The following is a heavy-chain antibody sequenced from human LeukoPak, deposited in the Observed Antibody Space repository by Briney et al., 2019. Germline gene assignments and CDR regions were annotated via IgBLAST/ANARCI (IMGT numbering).Heavy chain of an antibody. V-gene: IGHV3-73*01. D-gene: IGHD6-6*01. CDR2: IRNKANSYAT. CDR3: TRYSSSDNWFDP. Sequence: GGSLRLSCAASGFTFGGSAMHWVRQASGKGLEWVGRIRNKANSYATAYTASVKGRFTISRDDSKNTAYLQMNSLKTEDTAVYYCTRYSSSDNWFDPWGQGTLVTVSS. CDR1: GFTFGGSA. J-gene: IGHJ5*02.